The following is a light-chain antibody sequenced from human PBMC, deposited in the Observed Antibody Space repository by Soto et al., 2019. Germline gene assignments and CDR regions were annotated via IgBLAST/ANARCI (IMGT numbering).Light chain of an antibody. V-gene: IGKV3-20*01. CDR1: QIISSTY. CDR3: QHYGTSLYT. Sequence: DIVLTQSPGTLSLSPGERATLSCRASQIISSTYLGWYQQKPGQAPRLLIYGASSRATVIPDRFSGSGSGSDFTLTISRLEPEDFAVDYCQHYGTSLYTFGQGTKLEIK. CDR2: GAS. J-gene: IGKJ2*01.